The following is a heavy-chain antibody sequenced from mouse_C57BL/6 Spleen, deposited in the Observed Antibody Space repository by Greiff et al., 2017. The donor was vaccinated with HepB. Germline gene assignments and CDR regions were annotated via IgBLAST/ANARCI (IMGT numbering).Heavy chain of an antibody. Sequence: EVHLVESGPGLVKPSQSLSLTCSVTGYSITSGYYWNWIRQFPGNKLEWMGYISYDGSNNYNPSLKNRISITRDTSKNQFFLKLNSVTTEDTATYYCAREDYGNYVGFAYWGQGTLVTVSA. CDR2: ISYDGSN. CDR1: GYSITSGYY. D-gene: IGHD2-1*01. J-gene: IGHJ3*01. CDR3: AREDYGNYVGFAY. V-gene: IGHV3-6*01.